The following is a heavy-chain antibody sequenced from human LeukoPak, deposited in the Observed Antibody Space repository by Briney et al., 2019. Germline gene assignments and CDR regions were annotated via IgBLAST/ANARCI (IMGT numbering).Heavy chain of an antibody. Sequence: SETLSLTCTVSGGSIGSSSYYWGWIRQPPGKGLEWIGIIYYSGSTYYNPSLKSRVTISVDTSKNQFSLKLSSVTAADTAVYYCARRSISGWYDYWGQGTLVTVSS. CDR2: IYYSGST. J-gene: IGHJ4*02. CDR3: ARRSISGWYDY. D-gene: IGHD6-19*01. CDR1: GGSIGSSSYY. V-gene: IGHV4-39*01.